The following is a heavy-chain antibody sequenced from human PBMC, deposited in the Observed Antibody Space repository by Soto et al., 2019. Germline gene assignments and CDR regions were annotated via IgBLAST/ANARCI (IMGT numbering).Heavy chain of an antibody. CDR2: IYPGDSDT. CDR3: ARHPNYYDSINYGMDV. D-gene: IGHD3-22*01. V-gene: IGHV5-51*01. Sequence: GESLKISCKGSGYSFTSYWIGWVRQMPGKGLEWMGIIYPGDSDTRYSPSFQGQVTISADKSISTAYLQWSSLKASDTVMYYCARHPNYYDSINYGMDVWGQGTTVTVSS. J-gene: IGHJ6*02. CDR1: GYSFTSYW.